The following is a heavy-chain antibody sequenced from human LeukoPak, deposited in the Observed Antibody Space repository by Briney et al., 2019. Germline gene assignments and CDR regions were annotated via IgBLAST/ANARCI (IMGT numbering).Heavy chain of an antibody. D-gene: IGHD3-3*01. CDR1: GGPFSGSY. CDR2: INHSGST. Sequence: SETLSLTCAVYGGPFSGSYWSWIRQPPGKGLEWIGEINHSGSTNYNPSLKSRVTISVDTSKNQFSLKLSSVTAADTAAYYCARAQEWGFSYCYMDVWGKGTTVTVSS. CDR3: ARAQEWGFSYCYMDV. J-gene: IGHJ6*03. V-gene: IGHV4-34*01.